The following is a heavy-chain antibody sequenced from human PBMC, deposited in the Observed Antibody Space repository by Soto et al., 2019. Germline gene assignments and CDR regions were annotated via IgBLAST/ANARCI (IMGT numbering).Heavy chain of an antibody. CDR2: SIGSGGST. V-gene: IGHV3-23*01. CDR1: GFTFSSYA. CDR3: AKDAGSSSWSYEAFDI. Sequence: EVQLLESGGGLVQPGGSLRLSCAASGFTFSSYAMSWVRQAPGKGLEGVSASIGSGGSTYYADSVTGRFTISRDNSKNTLYLQMNSLRAEDTAVYYCAKDAGSSSWSYEAFDIWGQGTMVTVSS. D-gene: IGHD6-13*01. J-gene: IGHJ3*02.